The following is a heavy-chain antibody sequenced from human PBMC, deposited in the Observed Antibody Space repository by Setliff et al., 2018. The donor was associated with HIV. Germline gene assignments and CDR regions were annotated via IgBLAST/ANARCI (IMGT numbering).Heavy chain of an antibody. D-gene: IGHD3-22*01. CDR3: ASRVYYYDSSGYPYYFDY. CDR1: GGSISNSRYY. CDR2: IYYSGST. V-gene: IGHV4-39*01. Sequence: SETLSLTCTVSGGSISNSRYYWSWIRQPPGKGLEWIGSIYYSGSTYYNPSLKSRVTISVDTSKNQFSLTLSSVTAADAAVYYCASRVYYYDSSGYPYYFDYWGQGTLVTV. J-gene: IGHJ4*02.